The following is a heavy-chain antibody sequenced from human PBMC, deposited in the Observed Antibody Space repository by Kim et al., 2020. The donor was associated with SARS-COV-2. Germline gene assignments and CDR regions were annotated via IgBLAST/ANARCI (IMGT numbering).Heavy chain of an antibody. Sequence: SVKVSCKASGCTFSSYAISWVRQAPGQGLEWMGGIIPIFVTANYAQKFQGRVTITADESTSTAYMELSSLRSEDTAVYYFARNIAVAGTGPFDYWGQRNLVTVSS. D-gene: IGHD6-19*01. J-gene: IGHJ4*02. CDR2: IIPIFVTA. CDR3: ARNIAVAGTGPFDY. CDR1: GCTFSSYA. V-gene: IGHV1-69*13.